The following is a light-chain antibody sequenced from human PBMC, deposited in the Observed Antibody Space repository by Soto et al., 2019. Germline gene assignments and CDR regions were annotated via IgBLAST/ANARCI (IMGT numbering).Light chain of an antibody. V-gene: IGLV2-14*01. CDR3: SSYTSSSTVV. J-gene: IGLJ2*01. CDR1: SSDIGGYNY. Sequence: QSALTQPASMSGSPGQSITISCTGTSSDIGGYNYVSWYQQHPGKVPKLIIYEVSNRPSGVSNRFSGSKSGNAASLTISGLRAEDEADYYCSSYTSSSTVVFGGGTKVTVL. CDR2: EVS.